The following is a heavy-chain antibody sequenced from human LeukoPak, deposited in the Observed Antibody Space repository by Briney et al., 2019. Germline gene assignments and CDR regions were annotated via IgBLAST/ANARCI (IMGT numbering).Heavy chain of an antibody. Sequence: GGSLRLSCAASGFTFSSYWMSWVRQPPGKGLEWVSNIKQDGSEKYYVDSVKGRFTISRDNAKNSLYLQMNSLRAEDTAVHYCARDYYDSSGPFDYWGQGTLVTVSS. D-gene: IGHD3-22*01. CDR2: IKQDGSEK. J-gene: IGHJ4*02. V-gene: IGHV3-7*01. CDR3: ARDYYDSSGPFDY. CDR1: GFTFSSYW.